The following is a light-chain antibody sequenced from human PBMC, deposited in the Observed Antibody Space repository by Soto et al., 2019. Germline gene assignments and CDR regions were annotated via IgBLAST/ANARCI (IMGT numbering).Light chain of an antibody. V-gene: IGLV1-40*01. CDR2: GNT. CDR3: QSYDSSLTVV. CDR1: SSNIGAGYD. Sequence: QSVLTQPPSVSGAPGQRVTISCTGSSSNIGAGYDVHWYQQFPGTTPKFLIYGNTNRPSGVPDRFSASKSGTSASLDITGLQAEDAAEYFCQSYDSSLTVVFGGGTKLTVL. J-gene: IGLJ2*01.